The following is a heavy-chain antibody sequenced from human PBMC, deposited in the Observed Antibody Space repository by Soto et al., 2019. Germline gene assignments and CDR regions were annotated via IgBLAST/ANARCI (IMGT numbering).Heavy chain of an antibody. CDR1: GGTFSSYA. CDR2: IIAIFGTA. J-gene: IGHJ6*02. V-gene: IGHV1-69*01. CDR3: ATGYSYGYDSYYYYGMDV. D-gene: IGHD5-18*01. Sequence: QVQLVQSGAEVKKPGPSVKVSCKASGGTFSSYAISWVRQAPGQGHEWMGGIIAIFGTANYAQKFQGRVTITADESTSTAYMELSSLRSEDTAVYYCATGYSYGYDSYYYYGMDVWGQGTTVTVSS.